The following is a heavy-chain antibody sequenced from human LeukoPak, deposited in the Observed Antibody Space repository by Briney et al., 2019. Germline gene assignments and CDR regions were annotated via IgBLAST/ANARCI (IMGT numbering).Heavy chain of an antibody. CDR1: GFTFDDYG. CDR2: INWNGGST. CDR3: ARLVVAATNWFDP. V-gene: IGHV3-20*04. D-gene: IGHD2-15*01. Sequence: GGSLRLSCAAAGFTFDDYGMSWVRQAPGKGLEWGSVINWNGGSTGYADSVKGRFTISRDNAKNSLYLQMNSLRAEDTALYYCARLVVAATNWFDPWGQGTLVTVSS. J-gene: IGHJ5*02.